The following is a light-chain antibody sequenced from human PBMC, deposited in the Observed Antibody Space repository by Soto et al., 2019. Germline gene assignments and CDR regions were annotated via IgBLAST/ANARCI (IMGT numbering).Light chain of an antibody. V-gene: IGKV1-39*01. Sequence: TQMTQSPSSLSASVGDRVTITCRASQDIDIYLSWYQQKPGKVPKLLIYDESTLQSGVPSRFSGSGSGTDFTLTINNLQPEDFATYYCQQSYRTPHTVGQATKVDSK. CDR2: DES. CDR3: QQSYRTPHT. J-gene: IGKJ2*01. CDR1: QDIDIY.